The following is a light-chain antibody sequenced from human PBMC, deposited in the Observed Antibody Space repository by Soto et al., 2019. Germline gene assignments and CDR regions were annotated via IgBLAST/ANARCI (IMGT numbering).Light chain of an antibody. V-gene: IGKV1-33*01. J-gene: IGKJ2*01. CDR2: DAS. CDR1: QDISNN. CDR3: PQYDDLPRT. Sequence: DIQMTKSPSSLSASVGDRVTITCQASQDISNNLHWYQVKPGQAPKLLIYDASNLATGVPSRFSGSGSGTDFTFTINSLEPEDVATYYCPQYDDLPRTFGQRTKLPVK.